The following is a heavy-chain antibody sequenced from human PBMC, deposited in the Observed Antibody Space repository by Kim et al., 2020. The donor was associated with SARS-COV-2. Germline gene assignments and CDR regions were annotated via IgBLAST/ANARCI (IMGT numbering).Heavy chain of an antibody. Sequence: SETLSLTCTVSGGSVSSGSYYWSWIRQPPGKGLEWIGYIYYSGSTNYNPSLKSRVTISVDTSKNQFSLKLSSVTAADTAVYYCARVTYYYDSSGFPGHFDYWGQGTLVTVSS. J-gene: IGHJ4*02. D-gene: IGHD3-22*01. CDR2: IYYSGST. CDR3: ARVTYYYDSSGFPGHFDY. CDR1: GGSVSSGSYY. V-gene: IGHV4-61*01.